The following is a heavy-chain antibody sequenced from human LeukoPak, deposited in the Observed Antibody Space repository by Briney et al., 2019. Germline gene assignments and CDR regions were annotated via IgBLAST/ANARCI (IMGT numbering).Heavy chain of an antibody. CDR3: AKDTGSTVVTPLDY. J-gene: IGHJ4*02. D-gene: IGHD4-23*01. V-gene: IGHV3-9*01. CDR1: GFTFDDYA. CDR2: ISWNSGSI. Sequence: GRSLRLSCAASGFTFDDYAMHWVRQAPGKGLEWVSGISWNSGSIGYADSVKGRFTISRDNAKNSLYLQMNSLRAEDTALYYCAKDTGSTVVTPLDYWGQGTLVPSPQ.